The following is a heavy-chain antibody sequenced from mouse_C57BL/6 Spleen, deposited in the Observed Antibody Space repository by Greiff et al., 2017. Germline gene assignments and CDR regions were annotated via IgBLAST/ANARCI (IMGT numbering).Heavy chain of an antibody. CDR1: GYTFTSST. J-gene: IGHJ3*01. CDR3: ASKSFAY. CDR2: INPSSGYT. V-gene: IGHV1-4*01. Sequence: QVQLQQSGAELARPGASVKMSCKASGYTFTSSTMHWVKQRPGQGLEWIGYINPSSGYTKYNQKFKDKATLTADKSSSTAYMQLSSLTSEDSAVYYCASKSFAYWGQGTLVTVSA.